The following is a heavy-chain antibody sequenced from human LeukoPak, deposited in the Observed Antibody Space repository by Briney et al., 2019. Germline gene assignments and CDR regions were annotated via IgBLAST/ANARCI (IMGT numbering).Heavy chain of an antibody. D-gene: IGHD1-26*01. CDR3: ARDRYSGSFDSPFDI. CDR1: GYTFTGYY. Sequence: GASVKVSCKASGYTFTGYYMHWVRQAPGQGLEWMGWISAYNGNTNYAQKLQGRVTMTTDTSTSTAYMELRSLRSDDTAVYYCARDRYSGSFDSPFDIWGQGTMVTVSS. CDR2: ISAYNGNT. J-gene: IGHJ3*02. V-gene: IGHV1-18*04.